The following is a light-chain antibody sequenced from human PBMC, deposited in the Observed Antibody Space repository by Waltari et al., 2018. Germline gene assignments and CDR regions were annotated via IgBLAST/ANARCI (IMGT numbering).Light chain of an antibody. V-gene: IGKV1-5*03. Sequence: DIQMTKSPSTLSAFLGDRVTITCRASQSITNWLAWYQQKPGKAPKLLIYKASNLESGVPSRFSGSGSGTEFTLTISSLQPDDFATYYCQQYDNYWTFGQGTKVEIK. CDR3: QQYDNYWT. CDR1: QSITNW. J-gene: IGKJ1*01. CDR2: KAS.